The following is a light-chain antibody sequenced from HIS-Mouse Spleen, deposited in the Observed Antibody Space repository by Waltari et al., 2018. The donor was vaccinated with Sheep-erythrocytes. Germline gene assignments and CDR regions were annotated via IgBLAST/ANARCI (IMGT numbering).Light chain of an antibody. J-gene: IGKJ2*01. Sequence: DIQMTQSPSSLSASVGDRVTITCQTSQDMSNYLNWYQKKPGKAPKLLIYDASNLETGVPSMFSGSGSGTDFTFTISSLQPEDIATYYCQQRSNWYTFGQGTKLEIK. CDR1: QDMSNY. CDR3: QQRSNWYT. CDR2: DAS. V-gene: IGKV1-33*01.